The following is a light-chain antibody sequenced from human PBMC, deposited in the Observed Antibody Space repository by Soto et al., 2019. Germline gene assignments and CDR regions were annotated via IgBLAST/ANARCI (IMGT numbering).Light chain of an antibody. CDR2: GSS. Sequence: EIVLTQSPGTLSFSPGERATLSCRASQSVSSCYLAWYQQKRGQAPRLLNYGSSIRPSGIPERFSGSGSGTDFTLTVSSLEPEDFAVYYCQQYGMSPYTFGQGTKLEIK. CDR1: QSVSSCY. J-gene: IGKJ2*01. CDR3: QQYGMSPYT. V-gene: IGKV3-20*01.